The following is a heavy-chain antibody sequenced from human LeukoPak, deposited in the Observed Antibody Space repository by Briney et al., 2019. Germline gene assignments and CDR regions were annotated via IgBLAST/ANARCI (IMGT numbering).Heavy chain of an antibody. CDR2: INHSGST. CDR3: ARSYYDFWSGYYTLYFDY. V-gene: IGHV4-34*01. J-gene: IGHJ4*02. Sequence: SETLSLTCAVSGGTFSGYYWSWIRQPPGKGLEWIGEINHSGSTNYNPSPKSRVTISADTTQNHFSLNLSSVPAADTAVSYCARSYYDFWSGYYTLYFDYWGQGTLVTVSS. CDR1: GGTFSGYY. D-gene: IGHD3-3*01.